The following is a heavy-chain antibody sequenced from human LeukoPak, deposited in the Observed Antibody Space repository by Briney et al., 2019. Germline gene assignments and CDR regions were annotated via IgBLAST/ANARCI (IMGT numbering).Heavy chain of an antibody. CDR1: AFTFRKYW. V-gene: IGHV3-7*01. CDR2: IKQGGSQK. Sequence: PGGSLRLSCVASAFTFRKYWMSLVRQAPGKGLEWVANIKQGGSQKYYVDSVKGRFTISRDDVKNSLYLEMNFLRAEDTAVYYCAREMSESYGMDVWGQGTTVTVSS. CDR3: AREMSESYGMDV. D-gene: IGHD3-10*01. J-gene: IGHJ6*02.